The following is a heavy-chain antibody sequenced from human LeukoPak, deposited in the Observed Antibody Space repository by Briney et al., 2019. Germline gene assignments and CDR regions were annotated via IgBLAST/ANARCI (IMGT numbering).Heavy chain of an antibody. CDR3: ARLFGAYGGPLG. CDR1: GGSVSSHH. J-gene: IGHJ4*02. D-gene: IGHD4-23*01. CDR2: IYYSGST. V-gene: IGHV4-59*08. Sequence: PSETLSLTCTVSGGSVSSHHWSWIRQPPGKGLEWIGDIYYSGSTNYNPSLKSRVTISVDTSKNQFSLKLSSVTAADTAVYYCARLFGAYGGPLGWGQGTLVTVSS.